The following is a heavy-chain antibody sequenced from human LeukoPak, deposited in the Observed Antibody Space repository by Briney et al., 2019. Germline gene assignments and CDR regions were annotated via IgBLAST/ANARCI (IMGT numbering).Heavy chain of an antibody. J-gene: IGHJ4*02. CDR3: AKRRRPAAHTGALFDY. Sequence: GGSLRLSCAASGFTFDDYAMHWVRQAPGKGLEWVSGISWNSGSIGYADSVKGRFTISRDNAKNSLYLQMNSLRAEDTAVYYCAKRRRPAAHTGALFDYWGQATLV. D-gene: IGHD2-2*01. V-gene: IGHV3-9*01. CDR1: GFTFDDYA. CDR2: ISWNSGSI.